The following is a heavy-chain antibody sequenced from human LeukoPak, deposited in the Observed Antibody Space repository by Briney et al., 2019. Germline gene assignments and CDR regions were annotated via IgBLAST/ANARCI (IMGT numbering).Heavy chain of an antibody. V-gene: IGHV1-69*05. Sequence: ASVKVSCKASGGTFSSYAISWVLQAPGQGLEWMGGIIPIFGTANYAQKFQGRVTITTDESTSTAYMELSSLRSEDTAVYYCARDRDDATFDYWGQGTLVTVSS. CDR3: ARDRDDATFDY. J-gene: IGHJ4*02. CDR2: IIPIFGTA. CDR1: GGTFSSYA. D-gene: IGHD3-10*01.